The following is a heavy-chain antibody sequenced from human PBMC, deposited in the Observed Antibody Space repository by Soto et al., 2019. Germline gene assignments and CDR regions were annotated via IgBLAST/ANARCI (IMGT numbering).Heavy chain of an antibody. V-gene: IGHV4-59*01. CDR2: IYYSGST. CDR3: ARGDRVDWFFDL. CDR1: GGSISSDS. Sequence: QVQLQESGPGLVKPSETLSLTCTVSGGSISSDSWSWIRQPPGKGLEWIGNIYYSGSTNYNPSLKSRXXLXVVXSKKQSSLKLSSVTTADTAVYYCARGDRVDWFFDLWGRGTLVTVSS. J-gene: IGHJ2*01. D-gene: IGHD2-21*02.